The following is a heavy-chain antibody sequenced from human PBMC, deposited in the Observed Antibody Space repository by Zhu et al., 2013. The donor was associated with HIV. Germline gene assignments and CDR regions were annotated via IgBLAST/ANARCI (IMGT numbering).Heavy chain of an antibody. J-gene: IGHJ4*02. CDR1: GYTFTSFG. Sequence: QVQLVQSGAEVMKPGASVKVSCKASGYTFTSFGISWVRQAPGQGLEWMGWISAYNGNTNYAQKLQGRVTMTTDASTSTAYMDLRSLRSDDTAVYYCAREDGPGGSWVHLLDYVGQGTLVTVSS. V-gene: IGHV1-18*01. CDR3: AREDGPGGSWVHLLDY. D-gene: IGHD2-15*01. CDR2: ISAYNGNT.